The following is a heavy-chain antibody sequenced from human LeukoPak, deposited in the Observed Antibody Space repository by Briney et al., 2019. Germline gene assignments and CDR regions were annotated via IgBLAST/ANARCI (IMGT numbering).Heavy chain of an antibody. J-gene: IGHJ3*02. Sequence: PGGSLRLSCAASGFTVSSKYMTWVRQAPGKGLEWVSVISYDGSNKYYADSVKGRFIISRDNSKNTVYLQLNSLRAEDTAVYYCARGGDTIGSIRSPFDIWGQGTMVTVSS. CDR2: ISYDGSNK. V-gene: IGHV3-30*14. CDR3: ARGGDTIGSIRSPFDI. D-gene: IGHD3-22*01. CDR1: GFTVSSKY.